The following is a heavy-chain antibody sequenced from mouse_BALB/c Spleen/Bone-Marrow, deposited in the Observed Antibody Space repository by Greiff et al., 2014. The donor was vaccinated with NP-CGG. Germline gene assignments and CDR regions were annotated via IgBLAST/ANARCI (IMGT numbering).Heavy chain of an antibody. CDR2: ITIGGSYT. J-gene: IGHJ1*01. D-gene: IGHD1-2*01. CDR1: GFTFSSYA. V-gene: IGHV5-9-1*01. Sequence: EVMLVESGGGLVKPGGSLKLSCAASGFTFSSYALSWVRQTPEERLEWVATITIGGSYTFYPDSVRGRFTISRDNAKNTLYLQMSSLRSEDTAMYYCARRGENSLLRPRYFDVWGAGTTVTVSS. CDR3: ARRGENSLLRPRYFDV.